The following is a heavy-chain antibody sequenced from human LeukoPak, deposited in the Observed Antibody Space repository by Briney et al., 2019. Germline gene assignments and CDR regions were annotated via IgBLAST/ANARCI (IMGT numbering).Heavy chain of an antibody. J-gene: IGHJ4*02. Sequence: SETLSLTCTDSGGSISSNSYYWGWIRQPPGKGLEWVGTVYYTGSTYYNPSLKSRVTISVDTSKKQFSLKLSSVTAADTAVYYCARLVRGIYDYFDYWGQGTLVTVSS. CDR2: VYYTGST. CDR1: GGSISSNSYY. D-gene: IGHD3-10*01. V-gene: IGHV4-39*07. CDR3: ARLVRGIYDYFDY.